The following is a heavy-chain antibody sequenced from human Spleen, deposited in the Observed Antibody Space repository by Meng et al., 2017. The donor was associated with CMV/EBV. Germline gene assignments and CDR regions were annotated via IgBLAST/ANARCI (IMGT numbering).Heavy chain of an antibody. CDR2: IYHSGST. V-gene: IGHV4-4*02. CDR1: GSISSSNL. Sequence: GSISSSNLWTWVRQVPGKGLEWIGEIYHSGSTNYNPSLKSRVTISVDKSKNQFSLKLSSVTAADTAVYYCARGDYDILTGYPYYFDYWGQGTLVTVSS. CDR3: ARGDYDILTGYPYYFDY. D-gene: IGHD3-9*01. J-gene: IGHJ4*02.